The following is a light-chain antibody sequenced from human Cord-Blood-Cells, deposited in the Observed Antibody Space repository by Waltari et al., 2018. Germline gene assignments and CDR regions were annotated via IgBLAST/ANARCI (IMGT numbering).Light chain of an antibody. J-gene: IGKJ3*01. CDR2: DAS. CDR3: QPYDNLPPRVT. CDR1: QDISNH. Sequence: DIQMTQSPSSLSASVGDRVTITCQASQDISNHVNRYQQKPGKAPKLLIYDASYLESGILSRLSGSESGTDVTFTISSLQPEDNVPYYCQPYDNLPPRVTFGPGTKVDIK. V-gene: IGKV1-33*01.